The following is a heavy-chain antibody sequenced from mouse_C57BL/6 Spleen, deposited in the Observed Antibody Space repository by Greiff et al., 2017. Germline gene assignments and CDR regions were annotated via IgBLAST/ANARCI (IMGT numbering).Heavy chain of an antibody. Sequence: VQLQQPGAELVKPGAPVKLSCKASGYTFTSYWMHWVKQRPGRGLEWIGRIDPNSGGTKYNEKFKSKATLTVDKPSSTAYMPRSRLTSEDFAVYYCARWTLKLPYYFDYWGQGTTLTVSS. V-gene: IGHV1-72*01. CDR2: IDPNSGGT. D-gene: IGHD1-1*01. J-gene: IGHJ2*01. CDR1: GYTFTSYW. CDR3: ARWTLKLPYYFDY.